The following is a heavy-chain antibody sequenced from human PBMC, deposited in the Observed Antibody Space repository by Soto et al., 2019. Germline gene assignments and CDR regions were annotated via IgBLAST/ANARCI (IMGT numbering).Heavy chain of an antibody. CDR1: GFTFSDYY. CDR2: ISSSGSTI. J-gene: IGHJ4*02. CDR3: ARDLPYRPTLFDY. Sequence: GSLRLSCAASGFTFSDYYMSWIRQAPGKGLEWVSYISSSGSTIYYADSVKGRFTISRDNAENSLYLQMNSLRAEDTAVYYCARDLPYRPTLFDYWGQGTLVTVSS. D-gene: IGHD3-16*02. V-gene: IGHV3-11*01.